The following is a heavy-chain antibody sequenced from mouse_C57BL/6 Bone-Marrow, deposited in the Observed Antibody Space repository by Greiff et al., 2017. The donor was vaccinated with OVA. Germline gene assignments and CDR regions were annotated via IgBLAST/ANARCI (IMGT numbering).Heavy chain of an antibody. Sequence: QVHLQQSGPELVKPGASVKISCKASGYAFSSSWMNWVKQRPGKGLEWIGRIYPGDGDTNYNGKFKGKATLTADKSSSTAYMQLSSLTSEDSAVYFCAREGRATMVKGFAYWGQGTLVTVSA. V-gene: IGHV1-82*01. D-gene: IGHD2-2*01. CDR3: AREGRATMVKGFAY. CDR1: GYAFSSSW. CDR2: IYPGDGDT. J-gene: IGHJ3*01.